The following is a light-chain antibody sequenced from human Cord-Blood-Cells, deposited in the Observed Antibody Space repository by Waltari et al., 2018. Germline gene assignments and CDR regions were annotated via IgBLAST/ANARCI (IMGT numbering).Light chain of an antibody. CDR3: QVWDSSSDHVV. V-gene: IGLV3-21*02. CDR1: NIGSKS. Sequence: SYVLTQPPSVSVTPGQTARLTCGGNNIGSKSVHWYQQKPGQASVLVVYDDSDRPSGIPERFSGSNSGNTATLTISRVEVGDEADYYCQVWDSSSDHVVFGGGTKLTVL. CDR2: DDS. J-gene: IGLJ2*01.